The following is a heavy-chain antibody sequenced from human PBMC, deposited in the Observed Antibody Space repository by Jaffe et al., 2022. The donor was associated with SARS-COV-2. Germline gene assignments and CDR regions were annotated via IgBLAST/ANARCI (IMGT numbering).Heavy chain of an antibody. V-gene: IGHV4-39*02. J-gene: IGHJ4*02. CDR1: GGPVSSSDYY. CDR3: AKLVVGFTAYDFFDF. Sequence: QMEVQESGPGLVNVLETLSLTCTVSGGPVSSSDYYWAWIRRLPGMGLECIGTVSQMRNIIHSPSLVGRVSMSADSSRNDLSLQLRSVTAADTGIYYCAKLVVGFTAYDFFDFWGQGIPVTVS. CDR2: VSQMRNI. D-gene: IGHD3-3*01.